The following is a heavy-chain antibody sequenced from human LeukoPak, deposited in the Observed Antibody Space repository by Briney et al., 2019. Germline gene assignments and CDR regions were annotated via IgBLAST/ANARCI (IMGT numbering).Heavy chain of an antibody. J-gene: IGHJ5*02. CDR1: GYTLTSYY. CDR2: INPSGGST. D-gene: IGHD1-1*01. Sequence: ASVKVSCKASGYTLTSYYMHWVRQAPGQGLEWMGIINPSGGSTSYAQKFQGRVTMTRDTSTSTVYMELSSLRSEDTAVYYCASSEGYRGIWFDPWGQGTLVTVSS. CDR3: ASSEGYRGIWFDP. V-gene: IGHV1-46*03.